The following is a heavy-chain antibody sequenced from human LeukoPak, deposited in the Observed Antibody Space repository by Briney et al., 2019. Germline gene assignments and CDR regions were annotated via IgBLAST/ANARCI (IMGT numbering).Heavy chain of an antibody. V-gene: IGHV1-2*02. CDR1: GYTFTGYY. D-gene: IGHD1-1*01. CDR3: AREPELERRVSFDY. J-gene: IGHJ4*02. CDR2: INPNSGGT. Sequence: ASVKVSCKASGYTFTGYYMHGVRQAPGQGLEWMGWINPNSGGTNYAQKFQGRVTMTRDTSISTAYMELSRLRSDDTAVYYCAREPELERRVSFDYWGQGTLVTVSS.